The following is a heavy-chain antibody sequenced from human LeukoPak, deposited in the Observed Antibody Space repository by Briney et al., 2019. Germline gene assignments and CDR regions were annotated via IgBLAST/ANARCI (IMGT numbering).Heavy chain of an antibody. CDR2: IRYDGSNK. V-gene: IGHV3-30*02. J-gene: IGHJ3*02. D-gene: IGHD6-6*01. Sequence: GGSLRPSCAASGFTFSSYGMHWVRQAPGKGLEWVAFIRYDGSNKYYADSVKGRFTISRDNSKNTLYLQMNSLRAEDTAVYYCAKDGIIAARLWAFDIWGQGTMVTVSS. CDR3: AKDGIIAARLWAFDI. CDR1: GFTFSSYG.